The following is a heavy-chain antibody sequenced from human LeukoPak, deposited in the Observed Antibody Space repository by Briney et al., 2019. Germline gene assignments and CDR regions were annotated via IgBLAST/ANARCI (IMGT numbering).Heavy chain of an antibody. V-gene: IGHV4-34*01. CDR3: AGGVPAATNWFDP. J-gene: IGHJ5*02. D-gene: IGHD2-2*01. CDR2: INHSGST. Sequence: SETLFLTCAVYGGSFSGYYWSWIRQPPGKELERIGEINHSGSTNYNPSLKSRVTISVDTSKNQFSLKLSSVTAADTAVYYCAGGVPAATNWFDPWGQGTLVTVSS. CDR1: GGSFSGYY.